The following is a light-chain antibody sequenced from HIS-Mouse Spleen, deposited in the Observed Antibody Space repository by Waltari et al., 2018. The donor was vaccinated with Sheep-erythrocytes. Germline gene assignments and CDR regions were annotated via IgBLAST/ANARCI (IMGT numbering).Light chain of an antibody. CDR2: LGS. CDR1: QSRLHSNGYNF. J-gene: IGKJ2*01. CDR3: MQALQTPLT. V-gene: IGKV2-28*01. Sequence: DIVMTQSPLSLPVTPGEPASISCRSSQSRLHSNGYNFLDWYLQKPGQSPQLLIYLGSNRASGVPDRISGSGSGTDFTLKISRVEAEDVGVYYCMQALQTPLTFGQGTKLEIK.